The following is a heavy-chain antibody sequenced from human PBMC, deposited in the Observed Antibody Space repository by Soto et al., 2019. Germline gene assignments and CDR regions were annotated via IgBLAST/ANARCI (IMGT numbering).Heavy chain of an antibody. D-gene: IGHD6-19*01. CDR2: ISYDGSNK. J-gene: IGHJ6*02. V-gene: IGHV3-30*18. CDR3: AKDIESVAGTLVFGMDV. Sequence: PGGSLRLSCAASGFTFSSYGMHWVRQAPGKGLEWVAVISYDGSNKYYADSVKGRFTISRDNSKNTLYLQMNSLRAEDTAVYYCAKDIESVAGTLVFGMDVWGQGTTVTVSS. CDR1: GFTFSSYG.